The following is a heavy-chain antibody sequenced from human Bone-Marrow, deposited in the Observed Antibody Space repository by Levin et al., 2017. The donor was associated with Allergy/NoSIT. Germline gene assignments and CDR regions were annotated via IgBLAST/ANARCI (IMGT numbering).Heavy chain of an antibody. V-gene: IGHV3-21*01. D-gene: IGHD4-11*01. CDR3: VRGRGDYPPYYMDA. Sequence: GESLKISCAASGFTFSNYNMNWVRQAPGKGLEWVSSISGSSTYKYYADSVKGRFTISRDNAENSLYLQMKSLRAEDTAVYYCVRGRGDYPPYYMDAGGKVTTVTVSS. J-gene: IGHJ6*03. CDR2: ISGSSTYK. CDR1: GFTFSNYN.